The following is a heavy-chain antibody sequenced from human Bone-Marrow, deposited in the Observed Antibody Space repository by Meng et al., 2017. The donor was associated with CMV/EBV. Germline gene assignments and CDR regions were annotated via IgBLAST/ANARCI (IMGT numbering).Heavy chain of an antibody. CDR2: ISADSSYI. D-gene: IGHD5-24*01. CDR3: ASSLATITFFDF. J-gene: IGHJ4*02. Sequence: CAASGLSFTSYSMNGVRQAPGKGLEWVSSISADSSYIYYADSLKGRFTISRDNAKNSVSPQMNSLRDEDTAVYYCASSLATITFFDFWGQGTLVTVSS. CDR1: GLSFTSYS. V-gene: IGHV3-21*01.